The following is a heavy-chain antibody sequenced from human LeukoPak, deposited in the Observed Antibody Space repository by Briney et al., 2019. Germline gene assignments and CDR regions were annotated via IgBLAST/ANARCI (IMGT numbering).Heavy chain of an antibody. CDR2: INHSGST. D-gene: IGHD2-2*02. V-gene: IGHV4-34*01. CDR3: ARIALYPYYYYYMDV. Sequence: PSETLSLTCVVYGGSFSDYYWSWIRQPPGKGLEWIGEINHSGSTNYNPSLKSRVTMSVDTSKNQFSLKLSSVTAADTAVYYCARIALYPYYYYYMDVWGKGTTVTVSS. J-gene: IGHJ6*03. CDR1: GGSFSDYY.